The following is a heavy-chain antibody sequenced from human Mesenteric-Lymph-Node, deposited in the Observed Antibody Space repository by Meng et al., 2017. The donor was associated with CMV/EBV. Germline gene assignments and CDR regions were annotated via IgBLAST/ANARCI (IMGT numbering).Heavy chain of an antibody. CDR3: ARGPKDCSSTSCYFRHYYYGMDV. D-gene: IGHD2-2*01. CDR2: INHSGST. CDR1: GGSISSSIFY. J-gene: IGHJ6*02. Sequence: SETLSLTCTVSGGSISSSIFYWGWIRQPPGKGLEWTGEINHSGSTNYNPSLKSRVTISVDTSKNQFSLKLSSVTAADTAVYYCARGPKDCSSTSCYFRHYYYGMDVWGQGTTVTVSS. V-gene: IGHV4-39*07.